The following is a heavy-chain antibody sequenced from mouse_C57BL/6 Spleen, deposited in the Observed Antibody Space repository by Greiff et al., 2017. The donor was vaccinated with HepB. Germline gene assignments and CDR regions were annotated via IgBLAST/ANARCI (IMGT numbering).Heavy chain of an antibody. CDR3: ARCTTVVARYFDV. CDR1: GYTFTSYG. Sequence: VKLVESGAELARPGASVKLSCKASGYTFTSYGISWVKQRTGQGLEWIGEIYPRSGNTYYNEKFKGKATLTADKSSSTAYMELRSLTSEDSAVYFCARCTTVVARYFDVWGTGTTVTVSS. D-gene: IGHD1-1*01. CDR2: IYPRSGNT. J-gene: IGHJ1*03. V-gene: IGHV1-81*01.